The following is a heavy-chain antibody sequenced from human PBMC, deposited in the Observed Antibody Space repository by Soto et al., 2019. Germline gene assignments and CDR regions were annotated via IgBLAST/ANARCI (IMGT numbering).Heavy chain of an antibody. Sequence: EVQLLESGGGLVQPGGSLRLSCAASGFTFSSYAMRWVRQAAVKGLEWVSAISGSGGSTYYADSVKGRFTISRDNSKNTLYLQMNSLRSEDTAVYYCARRSSESYYDYWGQGTLVTVSS. J-gene: IGHJ4*02. D-gene: IGHD6-19*01. CDR3: ARRSSESYYDY. CDR2: ISGSGGST. V-gene: IGHV3-23*01. CDR1: GFTFSSYA.